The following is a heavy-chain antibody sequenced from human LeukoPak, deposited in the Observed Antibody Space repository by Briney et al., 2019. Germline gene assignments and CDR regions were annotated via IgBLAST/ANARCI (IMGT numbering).Heavy chain of an antibody. J-gene: IGHJ3*02. D-gene: IGHD3-22*01. CDR2: IYYSGST. Sequence: SETLSLTCTVSGGSISSSSYYWGWIRQPPGKGLEWIGSIYYSGSTYYNPSLKSRVTISVDTSKNQFSPKLSTVTAADTAVYYCARGLTERITMIVVVNVDAFDIWGQGTMVTVSS. V-gene: IGHV4-39*07. CDR3: ARGLTERITMIVVVNVDAFDI. CDR1: GGSISSSSYY.